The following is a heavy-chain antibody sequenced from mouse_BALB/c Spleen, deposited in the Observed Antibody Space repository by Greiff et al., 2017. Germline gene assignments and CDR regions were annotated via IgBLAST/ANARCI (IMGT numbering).Heavy chain of an antibody. D-gene: IGHD2-1*01. CDR1: GYTFTSYY. CDR3: TRGGGNSHFDY. J-gene: IGHJ2*01. CDR2: INPSNGGT. V-gene: IGHV1S81*02. Sequence: QVQLQQYGAELVKPGASVKLSCKASGYTFTSYYMYWVKQRPGQGLEWIGEINPSNGGTNFNEKFKSKATLTVDKSSSTAYMQLSSLTSEDSAVYYCTRGGGNSHFDYWGQGTTLTVSS.